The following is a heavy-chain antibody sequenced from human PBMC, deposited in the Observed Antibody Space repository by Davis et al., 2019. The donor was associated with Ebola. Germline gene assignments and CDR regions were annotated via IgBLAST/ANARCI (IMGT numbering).Heavy chain of an antibody. V-gene: IGHV1-18*01. D-gene: IGHD1-26*01. CDR1: GYTFSNYG. J-gene: IGHJ3*02. CDR3: ARTSIVGTTTTASDI. CDR2: ISAYNGNT. Sequence: AASVKVSCKASGYTFSNYGISWVRQAPGQGLEWMGWISAYNGNTNYAQILQGRVTMTTDTSTGTAYMELRSLRSDDTAVYFCARTSIVGTTTTASDIWGQGTKVTVSS.